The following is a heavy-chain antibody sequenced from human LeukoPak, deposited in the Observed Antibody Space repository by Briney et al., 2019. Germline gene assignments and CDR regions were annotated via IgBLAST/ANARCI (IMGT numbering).Heavy chain of an antibody. CDR3: ARTGGAPQG. CDR1: GFAFSSFE. D-gene: IGHD2-21*01. V-gene: IGHV3-48*03. J-gene: IGHJ4*02. Sequence: GGSLRLSCAASGFAFSSFEMTWVRQPPGKGLEWIANIGASGSPIFYADSVKGRFTVSRDNAESSLYLHMNSLRVEDTAVYYCARTGGAPQGWGLGALVTVSP. CDR2: IGASGSPI.